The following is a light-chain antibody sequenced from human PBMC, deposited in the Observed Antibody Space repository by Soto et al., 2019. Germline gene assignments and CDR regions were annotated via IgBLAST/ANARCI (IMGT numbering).Light chain of an antibody. CDR3: QQYYNTPEVT. V-gene: IGKV4-1*01. J-gene: IGKJ3*01. CDR1: QSVLYSSNNKNY. Sequence: DIVMTQSPDSLAVSLGERATINCKSSQSVLYSSNNKNYLAWYKQKPGQPPQLLIYWASTRESGVPDRFSGSGSGTDFTLTISSLQAEDVAVYYCQQYYNTPEVTFGTGTKVDIK. CDR2: WAS.